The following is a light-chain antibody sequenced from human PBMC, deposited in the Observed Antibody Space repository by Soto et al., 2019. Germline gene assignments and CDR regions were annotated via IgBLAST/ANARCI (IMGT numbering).Light chain of an antibody. V-gene: IGLV2-14*01. CDR3: AAWDDSLNGYV. Sequence: QSALTQPASVSGSPGQSISFSCAGSNSDVGSSVYVSWYQQHPGKAPQLIIYEVNKRPSGVSDRFSGTKSGNTASLTISGLQPDDEADYYCAAWDDSLNGYVFATGTKLTVL. J-gene: IGLJ1*01. CDR2: EVN. CDR1: NSDVGSSVY.